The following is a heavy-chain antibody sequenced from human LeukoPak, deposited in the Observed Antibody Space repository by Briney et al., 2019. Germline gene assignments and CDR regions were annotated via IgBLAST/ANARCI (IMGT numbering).Heavy chain of an antibody. Sequence: PGGSLRLSCAASGFTFSSYAISWVRQAPGKGLEWVSVSVIGGSGGTSGDSTYYADSVKGRFTISRDDSNNTLYLQMNNLRVEDTAVYYCAKHRSGIAASGSNYWGQGTLVSVSS. V-gene: IGHV3-23*01. CDR2: IGGSGGTSGDST. J-gene: IGHJ4*02. CDR3: AKHRSGIAASGSNY. D-gene: IGHD6-13*01. CDR1: GFTFSSYA.